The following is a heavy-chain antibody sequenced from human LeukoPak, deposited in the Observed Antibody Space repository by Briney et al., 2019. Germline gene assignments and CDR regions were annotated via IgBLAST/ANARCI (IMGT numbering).Heavy chain of an antibody. CDR2: INTNTGNP. CDR3: ARGNSYYYGSGSSGGDY. CDR1: GYAFTSYA. Sequence: ASVKVSCKASGYAFTSYALNWVRQAPGQGFEWMGWINTNTGNPTYAQGFTGRFVFSLETSVSTAYLQISSLKAEDTAVYFCARGNSYYYGSGSSGGDYWGPGTLVGVSS. V-gene: IGHV7-4-1*02. D-gene: IGHD3-10*01. J-gene: IGHJ4*02.